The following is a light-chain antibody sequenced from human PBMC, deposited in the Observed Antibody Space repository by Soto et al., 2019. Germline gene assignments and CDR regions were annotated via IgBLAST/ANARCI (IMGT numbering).Light chain of an antibody. V-gene: IGKV1-5*01. CDR3: QQYSAYWT. J-gene: IGKJ1*01. CDR2: GAS. Sequence: DIQMTQSPSTLSGSVGDRVTITCRASQTISSWLAWYQQKPGKAPKLLIYGASTLQSGVPSRFGGSGSGTEFTLTISSLQSDDFATYYCQQYSAYWTFGQGTKVDIK. CDR1: QTISSW.